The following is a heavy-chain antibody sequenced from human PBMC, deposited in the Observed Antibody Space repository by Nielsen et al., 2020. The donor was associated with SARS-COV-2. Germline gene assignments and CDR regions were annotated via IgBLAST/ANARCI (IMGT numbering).Heavy chain of an antibody. Sequence: GESLKISCAASGFIFSSHWMHWVRQAPGKGLVWVSRINRDGSSTAYADSVKGRFTISRDNTKNTLYLQMNSLRAEDTAVYYCARGGLMVRGADGMDVWGQGTTVTVSS. CDR2: INRDGSST. CDR3: ARGGLMVRGADGMDV. V-gene: IGHV3-74*03. J-gene: IGHJ6*02. CDR1: GFIFSSHW. D-gene: IGHD3-10*01.